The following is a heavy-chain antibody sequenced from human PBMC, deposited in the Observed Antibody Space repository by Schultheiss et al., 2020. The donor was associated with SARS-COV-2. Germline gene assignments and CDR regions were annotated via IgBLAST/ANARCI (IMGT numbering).Heavy chain of an antibody. CDR3: ARAGYSSGWSTYYFDY. D-gene: IGHD6-19*01. CDR1: GGTFSSYA. V-gene: IGHV1-69*06. Sequence: SVKVSCKASGGTFSSYAISWVRQAPGQGLEWMGGIIPIFGTANYAQKFQGRVTITADKSTSTAYMELSSLRSEDTAVYYCARAGYSSGWSTYYFDYWGQGTLVTVSS. J-gene: IGHJ4*02. CDR2: IIPIFGTA.